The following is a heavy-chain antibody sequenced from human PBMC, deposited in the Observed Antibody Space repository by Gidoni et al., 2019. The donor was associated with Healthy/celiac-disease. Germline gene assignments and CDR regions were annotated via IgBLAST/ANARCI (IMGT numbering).Heavy chain of an antibody. J-gene: IGHJ5*02. D-gene: IGHD4-17*01. CDR2: INPNSGGT. Sequence: QVQLVQSGAEVKKPGASVKVSCKASGYTFTGYYMHWVRQAPGQGLEWMGWINPNSGGTNYAQKFQGWVTMTRDTSISTAYMELSRLRSDDTAVYYCARGPRTYDYGDYPFDPWGQGTLVTVSS. CDR3: ARGPRTYDYGDYPFDP. V-gene: IGHV1-2*04. CDR1: GYTFTGYY.